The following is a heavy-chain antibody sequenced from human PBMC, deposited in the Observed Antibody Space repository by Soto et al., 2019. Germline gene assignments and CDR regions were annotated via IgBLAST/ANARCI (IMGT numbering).Heavy chain of an antibody. Sequence: PGGSLRLSCAASGFTSNENGMHWVRQVAGKGLEWVALIWYDGSNKYYADSVKGRFTISRDNAKKTLYLEMNSLRVEDTAVYYCARGFLTHYFHYWGQGTLVTVSS. J-gene: IGHJ4*02. CDR1: GFTSNENG. V-gene: IGHV3-33*01. CDR2: IWYDGSNK. D-gene: IGHD3-3*01. CDR3: ARGFLTHYFHY.